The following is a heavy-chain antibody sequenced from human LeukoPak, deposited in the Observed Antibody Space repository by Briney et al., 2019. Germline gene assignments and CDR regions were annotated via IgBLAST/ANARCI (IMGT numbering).Heavy chain of an antibody. V-gene: IGHV1-18*04. J-gene: IGHJ6*02. CDR1: GYTFTDYY. CDR3: ARDPGITIFGVVSKHYYYYGMDV. Sequence: ASVKVSCKASGYTFTDYYIHLVRQAPGQGLEWMGWISAYNGNTNYAQKLQGRVTMTTDTSTSTAYMELRSLRSDDTAVYYCARDPGITIFGVVSKHYYYYGMDVWGQGTTVTVSS. CDR2: ISAYNGNT. D-gene: IGHD3-3*01.